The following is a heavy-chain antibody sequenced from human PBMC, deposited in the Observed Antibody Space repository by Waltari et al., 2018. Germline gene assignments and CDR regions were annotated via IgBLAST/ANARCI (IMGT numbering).Heavy chain of an antibody. CDR3: AGLGYGSGSYYALDY. V-gene: IGHV4-39*07. CDR2: IYYRWTT. CDR1: GGSISSSSYY. J-gene: IGHJ4*02. Sequence: QLQLQESGPGLVKPSETLSLTCTVSGGSISSSSYYWGWIRQPPGKGLEWIGGIYYRWTTYYNPSLKSRGTVSVDTSKNQFALKLSSVTAADTAVYYCAGLGYGSGSYYALDYWGQGTLVTVSS. D-gene: IGHD3-10*01.